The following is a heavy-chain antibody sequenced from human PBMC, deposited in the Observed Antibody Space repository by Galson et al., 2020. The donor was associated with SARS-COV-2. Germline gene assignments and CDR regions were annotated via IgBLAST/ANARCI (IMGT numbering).Heavy chain of an antibody. CDR2: IYYSGST. Sequence: SETLSLTCTVSGGSVSSGSYYWSWIRQPPGKGLEWIGYIYYSGSTNYNPSLKSRVTISVDTSKNQFSLKLSSVTAADTAVYYCARVPITRIVVVSAFDIWGQGTMVTVSS. V-gene: IGHV4-61*01. D-gene: IGHD3-22*01. CDR3: ARVPITRIVVVSAFDI. J-gene: IGHJ3*02. CDR1: GGSVSSGSYY.